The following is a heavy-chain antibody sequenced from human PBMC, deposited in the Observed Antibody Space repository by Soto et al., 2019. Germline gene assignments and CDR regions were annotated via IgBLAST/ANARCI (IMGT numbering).Heavy chain of an antibody. D-gene: IGHD5-18*01. CDR3: AKDGGRYNYGYVMLDKYYYGMDV. Sequence: GGSLRLSCAASGFTFGTYAMHWVRQAPGKGLEWVAVISYDGTNKYYADSVRGRFTISRDNSKNTLFLQMNSLRAEDTAVYYCAKDGGRYNYGYVMLDKYYYGMDVWGQGTTVTVSS. J-gene: IGHJ6*02. CDR2: ISYDGTNK. CDR1: GFTFGTYA. V-gene: IGHV3-30-3*01.